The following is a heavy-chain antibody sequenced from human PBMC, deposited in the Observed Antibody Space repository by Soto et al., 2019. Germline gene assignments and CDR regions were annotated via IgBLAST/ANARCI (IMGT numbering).Heavy chain of an antibody. D-gene: IGHD6-13*01. Sequence: GASVKVSCKASGYTFTSYGISWVRQAPGQGLEWMGWISAYNGNTNYAQKLQGRVTMTTDTSTSTAYMELRSLRSDDTAVYYCARCREQQLVRWEQHNWFDPWGQGTLVTVSS. V-gene: IGHV1-18*01. CDR3: ARCREQQLVRWEQHNWFDP. CDR1: GYTFTSYG. J-gene: IGHJ5*02. CDR2: ISAYNGNT.